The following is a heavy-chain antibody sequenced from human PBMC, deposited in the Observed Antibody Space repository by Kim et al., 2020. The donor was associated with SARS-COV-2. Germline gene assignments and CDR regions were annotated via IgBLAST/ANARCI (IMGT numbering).Heavy chain of an antibody. CDR1: GGSISSYY. CDR2: IYYSGST. CDR3: ARSYYDILTWDY. V-gene: IGHV4-59*01. D-gene: IGHD3-9*01. Sequence: SETLSLTCTVSGGSISSYYWSWIRQPPGKGLEWIGYIYYSGSTNYNPSPKSRVTISVDTSKNQFSLKLSSVTAADTAVYYCARSYYDILTWDYWGQGTLVTVSS. J-gene: IGHJ4*02.